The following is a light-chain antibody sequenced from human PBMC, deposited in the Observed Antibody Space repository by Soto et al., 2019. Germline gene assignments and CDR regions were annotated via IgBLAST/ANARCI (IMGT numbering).Light chain of an antibody. CDR2: EVN. CDR1: SSDVGGYNY. Sequence: QSALTQPPSASGSPGQSVTISCTGTSSDVGGYNYVSWYQQYSGKVPKLVVYEVNKRPSGVPDRFSGSKSGNTASLTVSGLKADDEADYYCTSYAGGNNVFGTGTKLTVL. CDR3: TSYAGGNNV. J-gene: IGLJ1*01. V-gene: IGLV2-8*01.